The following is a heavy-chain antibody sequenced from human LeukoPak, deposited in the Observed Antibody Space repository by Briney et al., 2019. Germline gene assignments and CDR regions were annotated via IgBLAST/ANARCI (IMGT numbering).Heavy chain of an antibody. J-gene: IGHJ6*04. Sequence: GASVKVSCKASGYTFTSYGISWVRQAPGQGLEWMGWISACNGKTNYGQKLQGRVIMTTDTSTSTAYMELRSLRSDDTAVYYCARGGGSGYVSYYYYGMDVWGKGTTVTVSS. D-gene: IGHD5-12*01. CDR3: ARGGGSGYVSYYYYGMDV. V-gene: IGHV1-18*04. CDR2: ISACNGKT. CDR1: GYTFTSYG.